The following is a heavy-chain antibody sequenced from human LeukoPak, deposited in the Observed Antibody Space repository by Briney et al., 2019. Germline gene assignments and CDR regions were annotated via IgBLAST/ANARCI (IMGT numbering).Heavy chain of an antibody. V-gene: IGHV3-64D*06. CDR3: VKDPVVAATRGYYYGMDV. Sequence: GGSLRLSCSASGFTFSSYAMHWVRQAPGKGLEYVSAISSNGGSTYYADSVKGRFTISRDNSKNKLYLQMSSLRAEDTAVYYCVKDPVVAATRGYYYGMDVWGKGTTATVSS. CDR1: GFTFSSYA. CDR2: ISSNGGST. D-gene: IGHD2-15*01. J-gene: IGHJ6*04.